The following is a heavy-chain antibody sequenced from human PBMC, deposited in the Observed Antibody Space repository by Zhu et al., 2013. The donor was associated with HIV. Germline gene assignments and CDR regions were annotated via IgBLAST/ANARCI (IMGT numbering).Heavy chain of an antibody. V-gene: IGHV3-23*01. CDR2: ISGSGGST. J-gene: IGHJ4*02. CDR1: GFTFSSYA. Sequence: EVQLLESGGGLVQPGGSLRLSCAASGFTFSSYAMSWVRQAPGKGLEWVSAISGSGGSTYYADSVKGRFTISRDNSKNTLYLQMNSLRAEDTAVYYCAKTPEARTILVVVPGPYWGRGNPWSPSPQ. CDR3: AKTPEARTILVVVPGPY. D-gene: IGHD3-3*01.